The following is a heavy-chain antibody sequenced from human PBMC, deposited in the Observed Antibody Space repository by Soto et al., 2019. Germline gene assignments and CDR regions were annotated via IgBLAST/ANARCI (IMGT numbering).Heavy chain of an antibody. CDR3: ARGAYYDFWSDLLDY. CDR2: INPSGGST. Sequence: GASVKVSCKASGYTFTSYFMHWVRQAPGQGLEWMGIINPSGGSTRYAQKFQGRVTMTRDTSTSTVYMELSRLRSEDTAVYYFARGAYYDFWSDLLDYWGQGTLVTVSS. CDR1: GYTFTSYF. V-gene: IGHV1-46*03. D-gene: IGHD3-3*01. J-gene: IGHJ4*02.